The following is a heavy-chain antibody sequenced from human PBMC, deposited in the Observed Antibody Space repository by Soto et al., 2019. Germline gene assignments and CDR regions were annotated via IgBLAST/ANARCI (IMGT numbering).Heavy chain of an antibody. CDR2: IRYSGST. CDR1: SGSISTYY. CDR3: ARHDVESYFSYYMDA. V-gene: IGHV4-59*08. Sequence: SETLSLTCTVSSGSISTYYWSWIRQTPGKGLEWIGYIRYSGSTKYNPSLRSRVTISVDTSKNQFTLMLTSVTAADTAMYYCARHDVESYFSYYMDAWGKGTTVTVSS. D-gene: IGHD2-21*01. J-gene: IGHJ6*03.